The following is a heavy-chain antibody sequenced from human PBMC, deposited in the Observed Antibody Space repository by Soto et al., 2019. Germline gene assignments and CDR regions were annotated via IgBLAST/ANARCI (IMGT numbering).Heavy chain of an antibody. Sequence: SVKVSCKASGGTLSNFAIGWVRQAPGQGLEWMGEIIPFFNTVNYAQKFQGRVTLTADKLTNTAYMELSSLRSEDTAVYYCAKLGYCNSNGKCYGGYWFDPWGQGTRVTVSS. D-gene: IGHD2-2*01. CDR3: AKLGYCNSNGKCYGGYWFDP. CDR2: IIPFFNTV. CDR1: GGTLSNFA. J-gene: IGHJ5*02. V-gene: IGHV1-69*06.